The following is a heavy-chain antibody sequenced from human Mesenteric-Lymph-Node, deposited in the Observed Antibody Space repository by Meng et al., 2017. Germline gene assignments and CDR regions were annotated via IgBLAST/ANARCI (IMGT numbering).Heavy chain of an antibody. D-gene: IGHD1-26*01. V-gene: IGHV7-4-1*02. J-gene: IGHJ4*02. CDR2: INTNTGNP. Sequence: QVQLVQSGAEVKKPGASVKVSCKASGYTFTNYAMNWVRQAPGQGLEWMGWINTNTGNPTYAQGFTGRFVFSLDTSVSTTYLQISSLEAEDTAVYYCVLGPTTAAFDYWGQGTLVTVSS. CDR3: VLGPTTAAFDY. CDR1: GYTFTNYA.